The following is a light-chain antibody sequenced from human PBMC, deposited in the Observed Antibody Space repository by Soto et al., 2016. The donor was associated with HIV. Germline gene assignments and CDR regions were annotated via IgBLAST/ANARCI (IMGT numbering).Light chain of an antibody. J-gene: IGLJ3*02. CDR2: KDI. CDR3: QSSDSNGSSWV. CDR1: ALPTQY. V-gene: IGLV3-25*03. Sequence: SYELTQSPSVSVSPGQTARITCSGDALPTQYAHWYQQKSGQAPVLIIHKDIVRPPGIPERSSGSNSGTTVTLTISGVQAEDEAVYYCQSSDSNGSSWVFGGGTKVTV.